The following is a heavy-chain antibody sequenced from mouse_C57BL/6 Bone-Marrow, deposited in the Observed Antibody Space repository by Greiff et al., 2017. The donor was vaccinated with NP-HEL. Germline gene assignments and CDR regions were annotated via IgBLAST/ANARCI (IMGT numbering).Heavy chain of an antibody. V-gene: IGHV3-6*01. D-gene: IGHD1-1*01. CDR2: ISYDGSN. CDR3: ARDHYYGSDY. CDR1: GYSITSGYY. Sequence: EVKLQESGPGLVKPSQSLSLTCSVTGYSITSGYYWNWIRQFPGNKLEWMGYISYDGSNNYNPSLKNRISITRDTSKNQFFLKLNSVTTEDTATYYCARDHYYGSDYWGQGTTLTVSS. J-gene: IGHJ2*01.